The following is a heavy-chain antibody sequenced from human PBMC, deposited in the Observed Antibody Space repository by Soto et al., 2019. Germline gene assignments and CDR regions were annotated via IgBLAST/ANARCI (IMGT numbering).Heavy chain of an antibody. CDR1: GGSVNSGRFY. V-gene: IGHV4-61*01. J-gene: IGHJ4*02. D-gene: IGHD6-13*01. Sequence: SETLSLTCTVSGGSVNSGRFYWSWIRQPPGKGLEWIGYIYYSGSTNYNPSLKSRVTISAGTSKNQFSLMLTSVTAADTAVYYFARVESSWPYYFDYWSQGNLVTVSS. CDR3: ARVESSWPYYFDY. CDR2: IYYSGST.